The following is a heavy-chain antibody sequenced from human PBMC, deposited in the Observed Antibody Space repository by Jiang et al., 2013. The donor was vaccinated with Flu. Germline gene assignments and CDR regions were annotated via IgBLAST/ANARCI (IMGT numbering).Heavy chain of an antibody. CDR2: INYSGST. J-gene: IGHJ3*02. D-gene: IGHD4-17*01. CDR1: GGSISSDGYY. CDR3: ARARYDYGDLDAFDI. V-gene: IGHV4-31*03. Sequence: GPGLVKPSQTLSLTCTVSGGSISSDGYYWNWIRQHPGKGLEWIGYINYSGSTYYNPSLKSRVTVSVDTSKNQFSLKLSSVTAADTAVYYCARARYDYGDLDAFDIWGQGTMVAVSS.